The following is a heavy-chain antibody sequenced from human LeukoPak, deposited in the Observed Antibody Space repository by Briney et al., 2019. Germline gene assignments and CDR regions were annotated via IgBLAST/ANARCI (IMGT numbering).Heavy chain of an antibody. CDR1: GFTFSSYW. Sequence: GGSLRLSCAASGFTFSSYWMSWVRQAPGKGLEWVANIKQDGSAKYYVDSVKGRFTISRDSAKNSLYLQMNSLRAEDTAVYYCARVGARWTVTTFLDYWGQGTLVTVSS. D-gene: IGHD4-11*01. CDR2: IKQDGSAK. V-gene: IGHV3-7*01. J-gene: IGHJ4*02. CDR3: ARVGARWTVTTFLDY.